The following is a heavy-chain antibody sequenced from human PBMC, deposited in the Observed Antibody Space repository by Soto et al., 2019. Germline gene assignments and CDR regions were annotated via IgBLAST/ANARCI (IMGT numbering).Heavy chain of an antibody. CDR2: IAHDGGFK. D-gene: IGHD3-10*01. CDR3: AKGGRFRELEDY. J-gene: IGHJ4*02. CDR1: GFILSNYG. Sequence: QAQVVYSGGGVGQPGTSLRLSCAASGFILSNYGMHWVRQAPDKGLEWVAVIAHDGGFKDYADSVKGLFTISRDDSKNTVFLQMNSLSVEDTAVYYCAKGGRFRELEDYWGQGTLVTVSS. V-gene: IGHV3-30*19.